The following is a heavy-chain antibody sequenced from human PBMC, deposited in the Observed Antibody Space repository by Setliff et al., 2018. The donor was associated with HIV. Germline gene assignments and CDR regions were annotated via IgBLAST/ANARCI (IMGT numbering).Heavy chain of an antibody. CDR3: ARLSPQYSGYDSGAFGY. CDR1: GYSISSGYY. D-gene: IGHD5-12*01. J-gene: IGHJ4*02. Sequence: SETLSLTCAVSGYSISSGYYWGWIRQPLGKGLEWIGSIYHSGSTYYNPSLKSRVTISVDTSKNQFSLKLSSVTAADTAVYYCARLSPQYSGYDSGAFGYWGQGTLVTVSS. CDR2: IYHSGST. V-gene: IGHV4-38-2*01.